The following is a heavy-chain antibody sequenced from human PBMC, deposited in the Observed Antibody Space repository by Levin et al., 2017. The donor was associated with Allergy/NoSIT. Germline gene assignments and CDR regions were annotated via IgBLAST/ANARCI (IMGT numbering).Heavy chain of an antibody. V-gene: IGHV1-2*02. CDR2: INPNSGST. CDR3: ARVWFQEPVGRVFDY. Sequence: ASVKVSCKGSGYTFSGHYMHWFRQAPGQGFEWMGWINPNSGSTNYAQKFQGRVTVTRDTSISTVYVELFRLTSDDTAIYYCARVWFQEPVGRVFDYWGQGTLVTVSS. D-gene: IGHD1-26*01. J-gene: IGHJ4*02. CDR1: GYTFSGHY.